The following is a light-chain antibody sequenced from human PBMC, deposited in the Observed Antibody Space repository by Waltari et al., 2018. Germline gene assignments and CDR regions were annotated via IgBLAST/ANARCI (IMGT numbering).Light chain of an antibody. J-gene: IGKJ1*01. CDR2: AAS. CDR1: QSNSSY. V-gene: IGKV1-39*01. Sequence: DIQMTQSPYSLSASVGDRVTITCRASQSNSSYLNWYQQKPGKAPKLLIYAASSLQSGVPSRFSGSGSGTDFTLTISSLQPEDFATYYCQQSYSTPQTFGQGTKVEIK. CDR3: QQSYSTPQT.